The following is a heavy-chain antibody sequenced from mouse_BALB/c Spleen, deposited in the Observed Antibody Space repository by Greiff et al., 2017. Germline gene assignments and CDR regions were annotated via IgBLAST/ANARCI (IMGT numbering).Heavy chain of an antibody. J-gene: IGHJ1*01. CDR3: ARHDYYGSSSHWYFDV. Sequence: EVQLQESGGDLVKPGGSLKLSCAASGFTFSSYGMSWVRQTPDKRLEWVATISSGGSYTYYPDSVKGRFTISRDNAKNTLYLQMSSLKSEDTAMYYCARHDYYGSSSHWYFDVWGAGTTVTVSS. CDR1: GFTFSSYG. D-gene: IGHD1-1*01. CDR2: ISSGGSYT. V-gene: IGHV5-6*01.